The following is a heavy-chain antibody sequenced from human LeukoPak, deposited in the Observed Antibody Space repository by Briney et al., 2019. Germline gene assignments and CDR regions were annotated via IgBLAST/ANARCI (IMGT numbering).Heavy chain of an antibody. D-gene: IGHD5-12*01. J-gene: IGHJ4*02. CDR3: AKERGYFSGFDY. CDR1: GFTFSSLG. CDR2: ISPDGSNK. Sequence: PGGSLRLSCAASGFTFSSLGMHWARQAPGKGLEWVAVISPDGSNKYHADSVKGRFTISRDNSENTLDLQMNSVRAEDTAVYYCAKERGYFSGFDYWGQGTLVTVSS. V-gene: IGHV3-30*18.